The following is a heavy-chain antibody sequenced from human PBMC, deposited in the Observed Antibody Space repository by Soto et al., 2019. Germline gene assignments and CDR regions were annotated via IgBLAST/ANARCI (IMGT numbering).Heavy chain of an antibody. CDR1: GYTFTSYV. V-gene: IGHV1-18*01. CDR2: ISAYNSNT. J-gene: IGHJ6*02. D-gene: IGHD6-13*01. CDR3: LSFSIAATDPYGMDV. Sequence: ASVKVSCKPSGYTFTSYVMIWVLQAAGQRLEWMGWISAYNSNTNYAQKLQDRVSMNTETSTSTAYIERRSLRSDDTAVYYFLSFSIAATDPYGMDVWGQGTTVTVSS.